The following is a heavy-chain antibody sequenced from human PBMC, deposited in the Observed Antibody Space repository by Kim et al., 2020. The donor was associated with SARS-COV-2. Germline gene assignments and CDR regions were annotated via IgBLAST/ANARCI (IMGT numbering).Heavy chain of an antibody. CDR2: ISYDGSNK. CDR3: AKDVPADTAMDSVLDY. Sequence: GGSLRLSCAASGFTFSSYGMHWVRQAPGKGLEWVAVISYDGSNKYYADSVKGRFTISRDNSKNTLYLQMNSLRAEDTAVYYCAKDVPADTAMDSVLDYWG. CDR1: GFTFSSYG. J-gene: IGHJ4*01. D-gene: IGHD5-18*01. V-gene: IGHV3-30*18.